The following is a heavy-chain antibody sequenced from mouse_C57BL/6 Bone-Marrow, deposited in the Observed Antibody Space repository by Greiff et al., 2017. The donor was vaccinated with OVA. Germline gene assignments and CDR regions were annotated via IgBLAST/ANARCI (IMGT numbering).Heavy chain of an antibody. CDR3: TTDY. J-gene: IGHJ2*01. CDR2: IDTESGAT. CDR1: GFTIKDDY. V-gene: IGHV14-4*01. Sequence: VKLQQSGAELVRPGASVKLSCTASGFTIKDDYMHWVKQRPEQGLEWIGWIDTESGATDYADTLQGKATITADTSYNTSYLQLSSLTSEDTAVYYCTTDYWGQGTTLTVSA.